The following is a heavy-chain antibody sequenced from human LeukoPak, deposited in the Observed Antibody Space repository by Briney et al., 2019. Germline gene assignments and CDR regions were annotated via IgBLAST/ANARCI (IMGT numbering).Heavy chain of an antibody. V-gene: IGHV3-21*01. D-gene: IGHD6-13*01. CDR1: GFTFSSYS. CDR2: ISSSSSYI. J-gene: IGHJ6*02. CDR3: ARGELAAAGNEGPMDV. Sequence: GRSLRLSCAASGFTFSSYSMNWVRQAPGKGLEWVSSISSSSSYIYYADSVKGRFTISRDNAKNSLYLQMNSLRAEDTAVYYCARGELAAAGNEGPMDVWGQGTTVTVSS.